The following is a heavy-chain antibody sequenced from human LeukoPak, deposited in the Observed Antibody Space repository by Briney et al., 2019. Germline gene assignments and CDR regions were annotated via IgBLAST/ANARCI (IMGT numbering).Heavy chain of an antibody. Sequence: MASETLSLTCTVSGGSISSSSYYWGWIRQPPGKGLEWIGSIYYSGSTYYNPSLKSRVTISVDTSKNQFSLKLSSVTAADTAVYYCARDMGSSGFFDYWGQGTLVTVSS. V-gene: IGHV4-39*07. D-gene: IGHD3-22*01. CDR3: ARDMGSSGFFDY. CDR1: GGSISSSSYY. J-gene: IGHJ4*02. CDR2: IYYSGST.